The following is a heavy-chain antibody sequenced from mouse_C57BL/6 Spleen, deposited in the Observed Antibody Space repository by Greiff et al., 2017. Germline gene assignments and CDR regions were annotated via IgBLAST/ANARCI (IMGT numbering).Heavy chain of an antibody. CDR3: TRGWIMDY. J-gene: IGHJ4*01. V-gene: IGHV1-15*01. Sequence: QVQLQQSGAELVRPGASVTLSCKASGYTFTDYEMHWVKQTPVHGLEWIGAIDPETGGTAYNQKFKGKAILTADKSSSTAYMELRSLTSKDSAVYYCTRGWIMDYWGQGTSVTVSS. CDR2: IDPETGGT. D-gene: IGHD2-3*01. CDR1: GYTFTDYE.